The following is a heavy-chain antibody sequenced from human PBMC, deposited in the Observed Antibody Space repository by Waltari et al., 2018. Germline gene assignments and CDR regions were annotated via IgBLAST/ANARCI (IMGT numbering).Heavy chain of an antibody. V-gene: IGHV4-39*07. Sequence: QLQLQESGPGLVKPSETLSLTCPVSGGSISSSSYYWGWIRQPPGKGLEWIGSIYYSGSTYYNPSLKSRVTISVDTSKNQFSLKLSSVTAADTAVYYCARHETYRAVTTDYWGQGTLVTVSS. CDR3: ARHETYRAVTTDY. J-gene: IGHJ4*02. CDR2: IYYSGST. CDR1: GGSISSSSYY. D-gene: IGHD4-17*01.